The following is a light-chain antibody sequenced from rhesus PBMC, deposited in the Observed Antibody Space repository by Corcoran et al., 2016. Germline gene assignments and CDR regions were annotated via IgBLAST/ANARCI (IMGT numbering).Light chain of an antibody. J-gene: IGKJ2*01. CDR1: QGINKE. CDR2: AAS. Sequence: DIQMTQSPSSLSASVGDRVTVTCRASQGINKELSWDQQKTGKTPTLLIYAASILQTGVSSRLSGSGSWTDFTLPISSLQPEDVATYYCLQDYSIPYIFGQGTKVEIK. V-gene: IGKV1-94*01. CDR3: LQDYSIPYI.